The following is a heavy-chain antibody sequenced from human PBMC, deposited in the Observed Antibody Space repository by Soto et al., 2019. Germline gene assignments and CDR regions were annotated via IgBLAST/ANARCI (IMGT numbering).Heavy chain of an antibody. Sequence: QVQLVESGGGVVKPGRSLRLSCAASGFTFGAYTMHWVRQPPGKGLEWVAAISYDGNSEEYADPVKGRFTASRENFQSIMYLQMNGLKSEDTAVYYCARDGYSGSSDGFDMWGQGTMVTVSS. CDR2: ISYDGNSE. V-gene: IGHV3-30-3*01. J-gene: IGHJ3*02. CDR1: GFTFGAYT. D-gene: IGHD1-26*01. CDR3: ARDGYSGSSDGFDM.